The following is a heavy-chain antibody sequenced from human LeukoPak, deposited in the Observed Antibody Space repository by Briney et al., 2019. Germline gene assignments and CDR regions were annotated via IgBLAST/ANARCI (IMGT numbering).Heavy chain of an antibody. CDR3: ARVKGSSSWPFDY. D-gene: IGHD6-13*01. Sequence: PGGSLRLSCAASGFTFSDYYMSWIRRAPGKGLEWVSYISSSGSTIYYADSVKGRFTISRDNAKNSLYLQMNSLRAEDTAVYYCARVKGSSSWPFDYWGQGTLVTVSS. J-gene: IGHJ4*02. CDR1: GFTFSDYY. V-gene: IGHV3-11*04. CDR2: ISSSGSTI.